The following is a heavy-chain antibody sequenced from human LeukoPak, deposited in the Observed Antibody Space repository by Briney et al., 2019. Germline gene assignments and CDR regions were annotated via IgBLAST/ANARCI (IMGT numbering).Heavy chain of an antibody. J-gene: IGHJ2*01. V-gene: IGHV4-31*03. Sequence: SQTLSLTCTVSGGSISSGASDWGWIRQHPKRGLEWVGYINHSGSTYYNPSLGSRVTMSVDTSKNQFSLKLSSVTAADSAVYYCERAARQGFTMIVVPFFYFDLWGRGTLVTVSS. D-gene: IGHD3-22*01. CDR2: INHSGST. CDR3: ERAARQGFTMIVVPFFYFDL. CDR1: GGSISSGASD.